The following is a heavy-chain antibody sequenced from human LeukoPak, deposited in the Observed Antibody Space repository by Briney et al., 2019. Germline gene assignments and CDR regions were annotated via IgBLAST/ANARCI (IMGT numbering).Heavy chain of an antibody. Sequence: GSSVKVSCKASGGTFISYAISWVGQAPGQGLEWMGGIIPIFGTANYAQKFQGRVTITADESTSTAYMELSSLRSEDTAVYYCATGILTGYYGYWGQGTLVTVSS. CDR2: IIPIFGTA. D-gene: IGHD3-9*01. CDR1: GGTFISYA. V-gene: IGHV1-69*01. CDR3: ATGILTGYYGY. J-gene: IGHJ4*02.